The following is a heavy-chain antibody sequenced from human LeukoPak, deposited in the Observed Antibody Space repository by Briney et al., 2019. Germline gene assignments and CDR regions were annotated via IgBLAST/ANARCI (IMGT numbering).Heavy chain of an antibody. Sequence: PGGSLRLSCAASGFTVSSNYMSWVRQAPGKGLEWVSVIYSGGSTYYADSVKGRFTISRDNSKNTLYLQMNSLRAEDTAVYYCARVGVVVAAGFDYWGQGTLVTVSS. CDR3: ARVGVVVAAGFDY. D-gene: IGHD2-15*01. J-gene: IGHJ4*02. V-gene: IGHV3-66*02. CDR1: GFTVSSNY. CDR2: IYSGGST.